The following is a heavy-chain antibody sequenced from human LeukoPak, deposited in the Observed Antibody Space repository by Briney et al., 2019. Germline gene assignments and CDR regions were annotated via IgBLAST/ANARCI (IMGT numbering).Heavy chain of an antibody. Sequence: SETLSLTCTVSGGSISSSSYYWGWIRQPPGKGLEWIGSIYYSGSTYYNPSLKSRVTISVDTSKNQFTLKLSSVTAADTAVYYCAEGRYFDWLDDAFDIWGQGTMVTVCS. CDR3: AEGRYFDWLDDAFDI. D-gene: IGHD3-9*01. CDR1: GGSISSSSYY. V-gene: IGHV4-39*01. CDR2: IYYSGST. J-gene: IGHJ3*02.